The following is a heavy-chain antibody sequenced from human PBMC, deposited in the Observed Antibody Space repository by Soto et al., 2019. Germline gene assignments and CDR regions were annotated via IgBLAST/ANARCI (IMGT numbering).Heavy chain of an antibody. CDR1: GFSFSSYS. CDR2: ISSSSYYM. CDR3: ARDFSGMDV. Sequence: GGSLRLSCAASGFSFSSYSMNWVRQAPGRGLEWVSYISSSSYYMIYADSVKGRFTISRDNAKNSLYLQMNSLRAEDTAVYYCARDFSGMDVWGQGTTVTVSS. V-gene: IGHV3-21*05. J-gene: IGHJ6*02.